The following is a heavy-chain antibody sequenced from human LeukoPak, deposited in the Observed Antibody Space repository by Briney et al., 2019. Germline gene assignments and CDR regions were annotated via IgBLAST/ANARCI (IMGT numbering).Heavy chain of an antibody. V-gene: IGHV1-18*01. Sequence: ASVKVSCKASGYTFTSYGISWVRQAPGQGLEWMGWIRTYNGNTNYAQNLQGRVTMTTDTATTTAYMELRSLRSDDTAVYYCARAALYYYGSGSYSGDLWGQGTMVTVSS. D-gene: IGHD3-10*01. CDR1: GYTFTSYG. CDR3: ARAALYYYGSGSYSGDL. CDR2: IRTYNGNT. J-gene: IGHJ3*01.